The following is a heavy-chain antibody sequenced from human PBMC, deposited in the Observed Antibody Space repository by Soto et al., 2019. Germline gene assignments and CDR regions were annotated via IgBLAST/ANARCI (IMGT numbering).Heavy chain of an antibody. CDR1: GFTFRSYS. CDR2: ITGSGRTT. D-gene: IGHD6-6*01. J-gene: IGHJ6*03. CDR3: ASSAWNIYNYTYVDV. V-gene: IGHV3-23*01. Sequence: EVYLLESGGGLVQPGGSLRLSCAAPGFTFRSYSMSWVRQAPGKGLEWVSVITGSGRTTYYADSVKGRFTISRDNPEHMLYLQMTSLRAEDTAIYYWASSAWNIYNYTYVDVWANGTTFTVSS.